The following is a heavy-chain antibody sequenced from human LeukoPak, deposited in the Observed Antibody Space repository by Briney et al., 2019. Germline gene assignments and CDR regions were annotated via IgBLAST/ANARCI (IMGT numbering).Heavy chain of an antibody. D-gene: IGHD6-13*01. CDR2: IKPSGGSM. Sequence: ASVKVSCKASGYTFTSFYMHWVRQAPGQGLEWMGRIKPSGGSMIYAQKFQGRVTMTRDTSTSTVYMELSSLRSEDTAMYYCARATAAGTPDFDYWGQGTLVTVSS. J-gene: IGHJ4*02. V-gene: IGHV1-46*01. CDR3: ARATAAGTPDFDY. CDR1: GYTFTSFY.